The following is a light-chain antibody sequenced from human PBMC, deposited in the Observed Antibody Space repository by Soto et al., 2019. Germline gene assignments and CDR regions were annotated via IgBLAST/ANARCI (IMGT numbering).Light chain of an antibody. CDR3: QQYNSYSPRT. CDR2: DAS. CDR1: QDIGKR. V-gene: IGKV1-5*01. Sequence: DIQMTQSPSSLSASVGDRVTITCQASQDIGKRLNWYQQKPGKAPNLLIYDASTLENGVPSRFSGSASGTDFTLTISSLQPYDFATYYCQQYNSYSPRTFGQGIKVDI. J-gene: IGKJ1*01.